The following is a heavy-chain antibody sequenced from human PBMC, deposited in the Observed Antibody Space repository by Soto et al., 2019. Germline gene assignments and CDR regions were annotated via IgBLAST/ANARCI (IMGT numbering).Heavy chain of an antibody. D-gene: IGHD6-19*01. V-gene: IGHV3-13*01. Sequence: EVQLVESGGGLVQPGGSLRLSCAASGFTFSSYDMHWVRQATGKGLEWVSAMGTAGDTYYPGSVKGRFTISRENAKNSLYIQMNSLRAGDTAVYYCARGGSSGWYERDREPDYYYGMDVWGQGTTVTVSS. CDR1: GFTFSSYD. CDR3: ARGGSSGWYERDREPDYYYGMDV. J-gene: IGHJ6*02. CDR2: MGTAGDT.